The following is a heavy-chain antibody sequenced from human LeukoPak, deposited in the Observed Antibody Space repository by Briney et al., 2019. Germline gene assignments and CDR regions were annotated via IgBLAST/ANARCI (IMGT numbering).Heavy chain of an antibody. D-gene: IGHD1-26*01. V-gene: IGHV3-48*01. CDR1: EFTFSSYS. J-gene: IGHJ3*02. Sequence: GGSLRLSCVVSEFTFSSYSINWVRQAPGKGLEWISYISPDSTTIYYADSVKGRFTISRDNTKKSLSLQMHGLRAEDMALYYCVREVIVGATVAFDIWGRGTVVTVSS. CDR2: ISPDSTTI. CDR3: VREVIVGATVAFDI.